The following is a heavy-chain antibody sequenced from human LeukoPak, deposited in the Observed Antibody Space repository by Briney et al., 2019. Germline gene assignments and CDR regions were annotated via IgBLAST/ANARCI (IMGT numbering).Heavy chain of an antibody. J-gene: IGHJ5*02. V-gene: IGHV3-53*01. Sequence: PGVSLRLSCAASGLTVSSNYMSWVRQAPGKGLEWVSVIYSGGSTYYADSVKGRFTISRDNSKNTLYLQMNSLRAEDTAVYYCARDSVYSYAYWFDPWGQGTLVTVSS. CDR1: GLTVSSNY. CDR3: ARDSVYSYAYWFDP. D-gene: IGHD5-18*01. CDR2: IYSGGST.